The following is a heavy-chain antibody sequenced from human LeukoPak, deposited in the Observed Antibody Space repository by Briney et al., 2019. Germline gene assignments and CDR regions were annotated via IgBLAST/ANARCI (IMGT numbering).Heavy chain of an antibody. D-gene: IGHD3-22*01. V-gene: IGHV4-61*02. Sequence: SQTLSLTCTVSGGSISSGSYYWSWIRQPAGKGLEWIGRIYTSGSTNYNPSLKSRVTISVDTSKNQFSLKLSSVTAADTAVYYCASRRLDYYDSSGYYYGVDYWGQGTLATVSS. CDR2: IYTSGST. CDR1: GGSISSGSYY. CDR3: ASRRLDYYDSSGYYYGVDY. J-gene: IGHJ4*02.